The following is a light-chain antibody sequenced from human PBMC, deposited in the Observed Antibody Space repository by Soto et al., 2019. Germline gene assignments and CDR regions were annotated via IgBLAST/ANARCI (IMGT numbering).Light chain of an antibody. V-gene: IGLV2-8*01. CDR3: SSYAGSNNFV. CDR2: EVT. Sequence: QSALTQPPSASGFPGQSVTISSTGTSSDVGYYDYVSWYQQHPGKAPKLVIYEVTKRPSGVPDRVSASKSGNTASLTVSGLRAEDEADYYCSSYAGSNNFVFGSGTKVTVL. CDR1: SSDVGYYDY. J-gene: IGLJ1*01.